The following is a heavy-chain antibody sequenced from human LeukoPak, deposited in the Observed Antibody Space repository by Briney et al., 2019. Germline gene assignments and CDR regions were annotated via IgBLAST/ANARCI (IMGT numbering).Heavy chain of an antibody. Sequence: PSETLSLTCSVSGGSISSTYWNWIRQSPGKGLGWIGDINHSGTTNYNPSLKSRVTISVDTSKNQFSLKMTSVTAADTAVYYCARDWDYDSSGYYDAFDIWGQGTMVTVS. J-gene: IGHJ3*02. CDR2: INHSGTT. CDR1: GGSISSTY. CDR3: ARDWDYDSSGYYDAFDI. V-gene: IGHV4-59*01. D-gene: IGHD3-22*01.